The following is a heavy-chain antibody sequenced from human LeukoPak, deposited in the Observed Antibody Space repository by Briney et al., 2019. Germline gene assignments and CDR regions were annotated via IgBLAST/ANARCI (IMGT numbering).Heavy chain of an antibody. D-gene: IGHD1-26*01. CDR1: GLTFSSHW. V-gene: IGHV3-74*01. J-gene: IGHJ4*02. CDR3: ARGPSGTYLDY. Sequence: GGSLRLSCAASGLTFSSHWMHWVRQAPGKGLVWVSRITNDGSSTTYADSVKGRFTISRDNAKNMLYPQVNSLRAEDTAVYYCARGPSGTYLDYRGQGTLVTVSS. CDR2: ITNDGSST.